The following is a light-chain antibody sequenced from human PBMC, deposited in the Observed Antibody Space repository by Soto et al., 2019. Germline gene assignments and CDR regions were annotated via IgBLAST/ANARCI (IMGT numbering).Light chain of an antibody. CDR3: SSYTTSSTLV. Sequence: QSALTQPASVSGSPGQSVTISCTGTSSDVGGYNFVSWYQQHPGKAPKVMIYEVTNRPSGVSNRFSGSRSGNTASQTIYGLQSEDEANYYCSSYTTSSTLVFGGGTELTLL. CDR2: EVT. V-gene: IGLV2-14*01. CDR1: SSDVGGYNF. J-gene: IGLJ2*01.